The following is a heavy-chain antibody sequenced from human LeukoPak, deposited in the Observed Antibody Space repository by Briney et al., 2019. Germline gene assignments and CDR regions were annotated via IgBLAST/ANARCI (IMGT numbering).Heavy chain of an antibody. CDR2: IYTSGST. Sequence: SSETLSLTCTVSGGSISSYYWSWIRQPPGKGLEWIGRIYTSGSTNYNPSLKSRVTMSVDTSKNQFSLKLSSVTAADTAVYYCARGDYDSSGYYFDYWGQGTLVTVSS. CDR3: ARGDYDSSGYYFDY. D-gene: IGHD3-22*01. CDR1: GGSISSYY. V-gene: IGHV4-4*07. J-gene: IGHJ4*02.